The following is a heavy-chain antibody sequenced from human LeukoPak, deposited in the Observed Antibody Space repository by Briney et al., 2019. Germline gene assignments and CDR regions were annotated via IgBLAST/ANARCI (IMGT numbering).Heavy chain of an antibody. CDR3: ARVTGYSYDLDH. V-gene: IGHV3-11*04. J-gene: IGHJ4*02. CDR1: GFTFSDYY. Sequence: GGSLRLSCAASGFTFSDYYMSWIRQAPGKGLEWISYISSRGTTIYYADSVKGRFTISRDNAKNSLYLQMNSLRAEDTAVYYCARVTGYSYDLDHWGQGTLVTVSS. CDR2: ISSRGTTI. D-gene: IGHD5-18*01.